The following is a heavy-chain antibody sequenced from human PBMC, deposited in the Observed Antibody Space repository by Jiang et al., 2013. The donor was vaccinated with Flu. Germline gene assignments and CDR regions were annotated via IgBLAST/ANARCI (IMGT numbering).Heavy chain of an antibody. J-gene: IGHJ4*02. D-gene: IGHD1-7*01. Sequence: QLVESGGGLVQPGGSLRLSCAASGFTFSDFWMHWVRQDPGKGLVWVSRISSDGSFTGNAESVRGRFTISRDNAKNTLYLQMNSLRADDTAIYYCATFGYNWNSAFWGQGTLVTVSS. CDR3: ATFGYNWNSAF. CDR2: ISSDGSFT. CDR1: GFTFSDFW. V-gene: IGHV3-74*01.